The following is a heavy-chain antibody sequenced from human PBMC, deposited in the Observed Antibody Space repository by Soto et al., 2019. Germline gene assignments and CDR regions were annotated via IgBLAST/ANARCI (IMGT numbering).Heavy chain of an antibody. Sequence: SETLSLTCAVYGGSFSGYYWSWIRQPPGKGLEWIGEINHSGSTNYNPSLKSRVTISVDTSKNQFSLKLSSVTAADTAVYYCARGMLRPELRGYSAYGPRVRYGMDVWGQGTTVTVSS. J-gene: IGHJ6*02. CDR1: GGSFSGYY. CDR3: ARGMLRPELRGYSAYGPRVRYGMDV. D-gene: IGHD5-12*01. V-gene: IGHV4-34*01. CDR2: INHSGST.